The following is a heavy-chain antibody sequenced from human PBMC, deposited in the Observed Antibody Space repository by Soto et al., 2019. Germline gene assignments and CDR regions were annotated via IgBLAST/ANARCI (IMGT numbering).Heavy chain of an antibody. V-gene: IGHV4-59*01. CDR3: ARRYGGNFDY. Sequence: QVQLQESGPGLVKPSETLSLTCTVSGGSINNYNWSWIRQPPGKGLEWIGYIYYSGSTNYNPSLKSRVTISVDTSKNQFSLKLSSVTAADTAVYYCARRYGGNFDYRGQGTLVTVSS. D-gene: IGHD1-26*01. CDR2: IYYSGST. J-gene: IGHJ4*02. CDR1: GGSINNYN.